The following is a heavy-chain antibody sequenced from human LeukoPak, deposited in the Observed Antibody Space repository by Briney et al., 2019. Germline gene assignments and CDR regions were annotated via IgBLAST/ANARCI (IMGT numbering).Heavy chain of an antibody. J-gene: IGHJ4*02. CDR2: ISYDGSNK. V-gene: IGHV3-30-3*01. CDR1: GFTFSSYA. D-gene: IGHD3-22*01. Sequence: PGRSLRLSCAASGFTFSSYAMHWVRQAPGKGLEWVAVISYDGSNKYYADSVKGRFTISRDNAKNSLYLQMNSLRAEDTAVYYCASDLVVITREGYWGQGTLVTVSS. CDR3: ASDLVVITREGY.